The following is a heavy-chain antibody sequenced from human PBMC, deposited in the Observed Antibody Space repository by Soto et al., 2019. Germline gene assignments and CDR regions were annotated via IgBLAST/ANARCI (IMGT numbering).Heavy chain of an antibody. V-gene: IGHV1-2*02. CDR1: GYTFTGHY. CDR3: ARGGQSVYAFDI. Sequence: QVQLVQSGAEVKKPGSSVKVSCKASGYTFTGHYMHWVRQAPGQGLEWMGWINPNSGGTKYVEKFQGRVTMTGDKSISTVYRELSSLRSDATDLYYCARGGQSVYAFDIWGQGTVVTVSS. J-gene: IGHJ3*02. D-gene: IGHD2-15*01. CDR2: INPNSGGT.